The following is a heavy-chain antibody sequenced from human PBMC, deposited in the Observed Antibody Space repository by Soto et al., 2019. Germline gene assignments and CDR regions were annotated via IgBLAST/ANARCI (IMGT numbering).Heavy chain of an antibody. D-gene: IGHD3-10*01. V-gene: IGHV3-53*02. J-gene: IGHJ4*02. CDR1: GFNVSSKY. CDR3: AREGCPYGLDY. Sequence: EVQLVETGGGLIQPGGSLSLSCAASGFNVSSKYMHWVRQAPGKGLEWVSLTYTGGNSFYASSVKGRFIVSRDISKNTLYLQMNSLSAEDTAVYYCAREGCPYGLDYWGQGSLVTVSS. CDR2: TYTGGNS.